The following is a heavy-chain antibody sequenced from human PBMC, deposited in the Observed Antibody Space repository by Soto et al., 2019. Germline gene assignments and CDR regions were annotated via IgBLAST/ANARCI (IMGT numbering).Heavy chain of an antibody. Sequence: QVQLVQSGAEVKKPGASVKVSCKASGYTFTTYEINWVRQVPGQGLEWMGWMSPSSGNTGNVDQFRGRVTMTSNTSMATAYMELSSLRSEDTAVYYCARVGVQLFGDHGMEVWGQGTTVTVSS. CDR2: MSPSSGNT. CDR1: GYTFTTYE. D-gene: IGHD3-10*01. V-gene: IGHV1-8*01. CDR3: ARVGVQLFGDHGMEV. J-gene: IGHJ6*02.